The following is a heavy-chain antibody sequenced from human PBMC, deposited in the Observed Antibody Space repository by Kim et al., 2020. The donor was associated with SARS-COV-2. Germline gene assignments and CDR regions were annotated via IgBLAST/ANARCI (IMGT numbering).Heavy chain of an antibody. CDR2: IKRDGSAP. CDR1: GFTFSTDW. Sequence: GGSLRLSCAASGFTFSTDWMHWVRQAPGKGLVWVSLIKRDGSAPYYADSVKGRITISRDNAKNTLYLQMNSLRAEETAVYYCRYTTMARGIDYWGQGTLVIVSS. D-gene: IGHD5-18*01. CDR3: RYTTMARGIDY. V-gene: IGHV3-74*01. J-gene: IGHJ4*02.